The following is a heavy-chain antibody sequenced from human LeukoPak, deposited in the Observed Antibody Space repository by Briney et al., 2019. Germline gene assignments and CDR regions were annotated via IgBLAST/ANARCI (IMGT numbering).Heavy chain of an antibody. Sequence: ASVKVSCKASGYTFTSYYMHWVRQAPGQGLEWMGWINPNSGGTNYAQKFQGRVTMTRDTSISTAYMELSRLRSDDTAVYYCASYDILTGYYGPKGDYWGQGTLVTVSS. CDR2: INPNSGGT. V-gene: IGHV1-2*02. CDR3: ASYDILTGYYGPKGDY. J-gene: IGHJ4*02. CDR1: GYTFTSYY. D-gene: IGHD3-9*01.